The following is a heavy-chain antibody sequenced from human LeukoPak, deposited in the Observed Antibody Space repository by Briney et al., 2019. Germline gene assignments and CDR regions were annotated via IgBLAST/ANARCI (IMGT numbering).Heavy chain of an antibody. V-gene: IGHV4-59*01. D-gene: IGHD6-13*01. Sequence: SETLFLTCTVSGGSISSYYWSWIRQPPGKGLEWIGYIYYSGSTNYNPSLKSRVTISVDTSKNQFSLKLSSVTAADTAVYYCARAARDPYSSSRRWFDPWGQGTLVTVSS. CDR1: GGSISSYY. J-gene: IGHJ5*02. CDR3: ARAARDPYSSSRRWFDP. CDR2: IYYSGST.